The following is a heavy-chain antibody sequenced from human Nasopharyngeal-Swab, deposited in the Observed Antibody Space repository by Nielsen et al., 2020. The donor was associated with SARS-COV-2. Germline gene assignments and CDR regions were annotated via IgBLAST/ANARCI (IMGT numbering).Heavy chain of an antibody. CDR2: INHSGST. J-gene: IGHJ4*02. D-gene: IGHD3-22*01. Sequence: SETLSLTCAVYGGSFSGYYWSWIRQPPGKGLEWIGEINHSGSTNYNPSLKSRVTISVDTSKNQFSLKLSSVTAADTAVYYCARVPRVYYYDSSGYFYWGQGTLVTVSS. CDR1: GGSFSGYY. V-gene: IGHV4-34*01. CDR3: ARVPRVYYYDSSGYFY.